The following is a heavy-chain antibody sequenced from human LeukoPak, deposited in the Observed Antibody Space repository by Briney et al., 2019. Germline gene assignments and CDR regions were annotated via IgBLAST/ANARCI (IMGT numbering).Heavy chain of an antibody. CDR1: GGTFSSYA. Sequence: ASVTVSCSASGGTFSSYAISWVRQAPGQGLEWMGRIIPILGIANYAQKFQGRVMITADKSTSTAYMELSSLRSEDTAVYYCARDRYYDSSGYIHVYWGQGTLVTVSS. D-gene: IGHD3-22*01. J-gene: IGHJ4*02. V-gene: IGHV1-69*04. CDR3: ARDRYYDSSGYIHVY. CDR2: IIPILGIA.